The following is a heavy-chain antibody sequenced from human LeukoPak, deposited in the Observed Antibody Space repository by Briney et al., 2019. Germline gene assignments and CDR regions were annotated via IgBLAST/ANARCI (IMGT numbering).Heavy chain of an antibody. CDR1: GGSISSGGYY. CDR3: ARKDFGVVITAIDY. CDR2: IYYSGST. J-gene: IGHJ4*02. V-gene: IGHV4-39*01. Sequence: SETLSLTCTVSGGSISSGGYYWSWIRQHPGKGLEWIGYIYYSGSTYYNPSLKSRVTISVDTSKNQFSLKLSSVTAADTAVYYCARKDFGVVITAIDYWGQGTLVTVSS. D-gene: IGHD3-3*01.